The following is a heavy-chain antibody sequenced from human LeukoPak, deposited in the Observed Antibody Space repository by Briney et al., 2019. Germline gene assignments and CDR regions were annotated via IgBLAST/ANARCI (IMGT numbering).Heavy chain of an antibody. CDR3: ARHSWVRLQNGDYYYYMDV. D-gene: IGHD5-24*01. CDR2: IYTSGST. V-gene: IGHV4-4*09. Sequence: SETLSPTCTVSGGSISSYYWSWIRQPPGKGLEWIGYIYTSGSTNYNPSLKSRVTISVDTSKNQFSLKLSSVTAADTAVYYCARHSWVRLQNGDYYYYMDVWGKGTTVTVS. J-gene: IGHJ6*03. CDR1: GGSISSYY.